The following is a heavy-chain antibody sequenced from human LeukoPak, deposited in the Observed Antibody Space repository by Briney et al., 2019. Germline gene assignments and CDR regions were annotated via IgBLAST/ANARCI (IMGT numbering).Heavy chain of an antibody. J-gene: IGHJ4*02. D-gene: IGHD6-13*01. CDR2: ISSSSSYT. CDR1: GFTFSDYY. Sequence: GGSLRLSCAASGFTFSDYYMSWIRQAPGKGLEWVSYISSSSSYTNYAGSVKGRFTISRDNAKNSLYLQMNSLRAEDTAVYYCARGNQQLVMYYFDYWGPGNPGHRLL. CDR3: ARGNQQLVMYYFDY. V-gene: IGHV3-11*05.